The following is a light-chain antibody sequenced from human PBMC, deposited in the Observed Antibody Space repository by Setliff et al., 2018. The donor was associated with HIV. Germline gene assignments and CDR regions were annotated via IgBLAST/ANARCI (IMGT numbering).Light chain of an antibody. V-gene: IGLV1-47*01. CDR2: SNN. J-gene: IGLJ2*01. Sequence: QSALTQPPSASGTPGQRVTISCSGSSSNIGSNYVYWYQQLPGTAPKLLIYSNNQRPSGVPDRFSGSKSGTSASLAISGLRSEDEADYYCAAWDDSLSGPGFGGGTK. CDR3: AAWDDSLSGPG. CDR1: SSNIGSNY.